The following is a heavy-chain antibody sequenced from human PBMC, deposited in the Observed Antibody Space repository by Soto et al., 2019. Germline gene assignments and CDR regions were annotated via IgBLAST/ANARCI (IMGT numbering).Heavy chain of an antibody. Sequence: SETLSLTCSVSGGSISPYYWSWIRQPAGKGLEWIGRIYASGSTNYNPSLKSRVTMSVATSKNQFSPKLTSVTAADTATYYCARGGMVTIPTATAFDYWGHGTLVPVSS. V-gene: IGHV4-4*07. CDR2: IYASGST. CDR3: ARGGMVTIPTATAFDY. CDR1: GGSISPYY. D-gene: IGHD1-1*01. J-gene: IGHJ4*01.